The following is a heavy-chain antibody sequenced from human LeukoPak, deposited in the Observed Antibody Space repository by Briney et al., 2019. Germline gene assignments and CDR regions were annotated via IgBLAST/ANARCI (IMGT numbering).Heavy chain of an antibody. V-gene: IGHV4-59*08. CDR1: GGSISGYS. CDR2: IFYSGST. D-gene: IGHD4-23*01. J-gene: IGHJ3*02. CDR3: ARTVVDAFDI. Sequence: SETLSLTCTVSGGSISGYSWSWIRQPPGKGLEWIGYIFYSGSTNYNPSLQSRVTISVDTSKNQFSLKLSSVTAADTAVYYCARTVVDAFDIWGQGTMVTVSS.